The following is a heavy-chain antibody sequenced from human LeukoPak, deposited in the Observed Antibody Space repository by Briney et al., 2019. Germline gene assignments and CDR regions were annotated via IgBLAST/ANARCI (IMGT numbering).Heavy chain of an antibody. D-gene: IGHD3-22*01. J-gene: IGHJ4*02. Sequence: SETLSLTCTVSGYSISSGYYWGWIRQPPGQGLEWIGSIYHSGSTYYNPSLKSRVTISVDTSKNQFSLKLSSVTAADTAVYYCARADYYDSSGYYSGRRAFDYWGQGTLVTVSS. CDR3: ARADYYDSSGYYSGRRAFDY. CDR2: IYHSGST. CDR1: GYSISSGYY. V-gene: IGHV4-38-2*02.